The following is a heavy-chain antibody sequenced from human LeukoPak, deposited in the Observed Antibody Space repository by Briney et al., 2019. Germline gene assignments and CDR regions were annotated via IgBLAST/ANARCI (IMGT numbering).Heavy chain of an antibody. CDR3: ARDDNWGFDY. Sequence: GGSLRLSCAASGFVFSDYSMNWVRQAPGKGLEWVSNIRGSGSGSGSGIYYADSVKGRFTIPRDNAKTSLYLQMNSLRAEDTAFYYCARDDNWGFDYWGQGALVTVSS. J-gene: IGHJ4*02. CDR2: IRGSGSGSGSGI. CDR1: GFVFSDYS. D-gene: IGHD7-27*01. V-gene: IGHV3-48*04.